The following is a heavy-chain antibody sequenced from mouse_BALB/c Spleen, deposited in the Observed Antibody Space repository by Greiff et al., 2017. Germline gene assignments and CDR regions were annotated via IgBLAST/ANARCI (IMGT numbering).Heavy chain of an antibody. CDR3: ARSSYYYGTPFAY. CDR2: IDPANGNT. CDR1: GFNIKDTY. V-gene: IGHV14-3*02. J-gene: IGHJ3*01. D-gene: IGHD1-1*01. Sequence: VQLKESGAELVKPGASVKLSCTASGFNIKDTYMHWVKQRPEQGLEWIGRIDPANGNTKYDPKFQGKATITADTSSNTAYLQLSSLTSEDTAVYYCARSSYYYGTPFAYWGQGTLVTVSA.